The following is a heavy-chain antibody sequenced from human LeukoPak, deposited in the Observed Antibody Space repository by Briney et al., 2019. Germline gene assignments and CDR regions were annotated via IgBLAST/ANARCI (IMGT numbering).Heavy chain of an antibody. CDR1: GFTFSSYS. CDR3: AKGAEEGVVITSVYYYMDV. D-gene: IGHD3-22*01. V-gene: IGHV3-48*01. J-gene: IGHJ6*03. Sequence: PGGSLRLSCAASGFTFSSYSMNWVRQAPGKGLEWISYISSGSSTIYYADSGKGRFTISRDNAKNSLYLQMNSLRVEDTALYYCAKGAEEGVVITSVYYYMDVWGKGTTVTISS. CDR2: ISSGSSTI.